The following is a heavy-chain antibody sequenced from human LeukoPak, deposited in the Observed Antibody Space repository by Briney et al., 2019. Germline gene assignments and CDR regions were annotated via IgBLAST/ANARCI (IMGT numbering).Heavy chain of an antibody. CDR2: ISYDGSKE. CDR3: AKPPYDSSGYYQSTFDY. J-gene: IGHJ4*02. CDR1: GFTFSSYG. Sequence: GGSLRLSCAASGFTFSSYGMHLVRQAPGKGLEWVAVISYDGSKEYYADSVKGRFTISRDNSKNTLYLQMNSLRAEDTAVYYCAKPPYDSSGYYQSTFDYWGQGTLVTVSS. D-gene: IGHD3-22*01. V-gene: IGHV3-30*18.